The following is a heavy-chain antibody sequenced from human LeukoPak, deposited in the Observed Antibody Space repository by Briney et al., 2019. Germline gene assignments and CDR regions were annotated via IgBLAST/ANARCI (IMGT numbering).Heavy chain of an antibody. CDR3: ARRYCSGGSCYSDNWFDP. J-gene: IGHJ5*02. CDR2: IYYSGST. V-gene: IGHV4-39*01. D-gene: IGHD2-15*01. Sequence: KPSETLSLTCTVSGGSISSSSYYWSWIRQPPGKGLEWIGSIYYSGSTYYNPSLKSRVTISVDTSKNQFSLKLSSVTAADTAVYYCARRYCSGGSCYSDNWFDPWGQGTLVTVSS. CDR1: GGSISSSSYY.